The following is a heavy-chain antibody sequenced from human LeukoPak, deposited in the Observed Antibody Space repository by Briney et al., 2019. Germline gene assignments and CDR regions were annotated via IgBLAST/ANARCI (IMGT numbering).Heavy chain of an antibody. J-gene: IGHJ4*01. D-gene: IGHD3-9*01. CDR1: GFTFSSYG. Sequence: GGSLRLSCAASGFTFSSYGIHWVRQAPGKGLEWVALISYDGSNEYYADSVKGRFTISRDNSKNTLYMQMNSLRAEDTAVYYCAKSSDLLTGYYSYFEYWGHGTLVTVSS. V-gene: IGHV3-30*18. CDR2: ISYDGSNE. CDR3: AKSSDLLTGYYSYFEY.